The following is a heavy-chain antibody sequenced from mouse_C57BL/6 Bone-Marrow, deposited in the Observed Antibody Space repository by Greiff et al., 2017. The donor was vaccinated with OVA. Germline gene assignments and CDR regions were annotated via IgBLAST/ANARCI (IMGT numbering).Heavy chain of an antibody. CDR2: IDPSDSET. V-gene: IGHV1-52*01. CDR1: GYTFTSYW. J-gene: IGHJ1*03. D-gene: IGHD2-3*01. Sequence: VQLQQPGAELVRPGSSVKLSCKASGYTFTSYWMHWVKQRPIQGLEWIGNIDPSDSETHYNQKFKDKATLTVDKSYSTASMQLRSLTSEDSAVYYCARWVLDWYFDGWGTGTTVTVSS. CDR3: ARWVLDWYFDG.